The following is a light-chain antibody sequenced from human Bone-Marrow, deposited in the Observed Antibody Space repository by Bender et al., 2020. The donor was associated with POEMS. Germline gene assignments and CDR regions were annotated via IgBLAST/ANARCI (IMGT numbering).Light chain of an antibody. V-gene: IGLV1-44*01. CDR3: GTWDSSLNVYV. CDR2: TNN. Sequence: QSVLTQPPSVSGTPGQRVTISCSGSGSNIGGYPVNWYQQLPGTAPRLLIYTNNERPSGVPDRFSGSKSGTSATLGIAGLQTGDEADYYCGTWDSSLNVYVFGTGTKVTVL. CDR1: GSNIGGYP. J-gene: IGLJ1*01.